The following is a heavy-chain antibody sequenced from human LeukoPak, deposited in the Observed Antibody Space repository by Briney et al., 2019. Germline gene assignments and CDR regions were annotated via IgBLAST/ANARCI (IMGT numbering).Heavy chain of an antibody. Sequence: GGSLRLSCAASGFDFSSNWMHWVRHAPGQGLVWVSRIKGDGISTNYADSVKGRFTISRDIAKNTLYLQMNSLRAEDTGVYYCAKDHYWSIDYRGRGTLVTVSS. J-gene: IGHJ4*02. D-gene: IGHD3-3*01. V-gene: IGHV3-74*01. CDR3: AKDHYWSIDY. CDR1: GFDFSSNW. CDR2: IKGDGIST.